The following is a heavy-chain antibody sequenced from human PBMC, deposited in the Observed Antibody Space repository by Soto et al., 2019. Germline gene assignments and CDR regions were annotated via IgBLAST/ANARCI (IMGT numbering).Heavy chain of an antibody. J-gene: IGHJ6*02. D-gene: IGHD3-9*01. CDR1: GFTFSSYW. CDR3: ARDGYYDILTGTHYYYGMDV. Sequence: GGSLRLSCAASGFTFSSYWMSWVRQAPGKGLEWVANIKQDGSEKYYVDSVKGRFTISRDNAKNSLYLQMNSLRAEDTAVYYCARDGYYDILTGTHYYYGMDVWGQGTTVTVSS. V-gene: IGHV3-7*05. CDR2: IKQDGSEK.